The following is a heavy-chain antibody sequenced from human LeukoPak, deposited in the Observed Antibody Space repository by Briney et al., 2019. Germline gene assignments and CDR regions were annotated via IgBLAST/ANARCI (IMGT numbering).Heavy chain of an antibody. Sequence: AGGSLRLSCAASGFTFSDYGIHWVRQAPGKGLEWVAVLSPHANYEYYADSVQGRFTMSRDDSKNTVYLLMNSLTDEETGVYYCARDWIDRSLDYWGLGTLVTVSS. J-gene: IGHJ4*02. D-gene: IGHD2-2*03. CDR2: LSPHANYE. V-gene: IGHV3-33*01. CDR1: GFTFSDYG. CDR3: ARDWIDRSLDY.